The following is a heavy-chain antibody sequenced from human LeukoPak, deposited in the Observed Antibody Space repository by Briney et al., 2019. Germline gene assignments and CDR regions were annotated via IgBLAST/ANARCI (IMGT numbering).Heavy chain of an antibody. CDR3: AREIWRDPYYYGTDV. V-gene: IGHV3-53*01. CDR1: GFTVSSNY. J-gene: IGHJ6*02. CDR2: IYSGGST. Sequence: PGGSLRLSCAASGFTVSSNYMSWVRQAPGKGLEWVSVIYSGGSTYYADSVKGRFTISRDNSKNTLYLQMSSLRAEDTAVYYCAREIWRDPYYYGTDVWGQGTTVTVSS.